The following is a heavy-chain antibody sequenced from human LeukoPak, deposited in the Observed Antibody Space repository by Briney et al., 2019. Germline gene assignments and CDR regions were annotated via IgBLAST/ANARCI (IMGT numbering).Heavy chain of an antibody. D-gene: IGHD3-9*01. V-gene: IGHV3-23*01. J-gene: IGHJ4*02. CDR1: GFTFSSYA. CDR3: GKEFPYFDILTGYLVTESYFDY. CDR2: ISGSGGST. Sequence: GGSLRLSCAASGFTFSSYAMSWVRQAPGKGLEWVSAISGSGGSTYYADSVKGRFTISRDNSKNTLYLQMNSLRAEDTAVYYCGKEFPYFDILTGYLVTESYFDYWGQGTLVTVSS.